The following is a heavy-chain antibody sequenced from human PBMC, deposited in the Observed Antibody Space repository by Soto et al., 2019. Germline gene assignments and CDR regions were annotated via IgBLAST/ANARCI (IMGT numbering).Heavy chain of an antibody. J-gene: IGHJ3*02. Sequence: SETLSLTCTVSGGSISSSSYYWGWIRQPPGKGLEWIGSIYYSGSTYYNPSLKSRVTISVDTSKNQFSLKLSSVTAADTAVYYCARHDHYDTVDDAFDIWGQGTMVTVSS. V-gene: IGHV4-39*01. CDR1: GGSISSSSYY. CDR3: ARHDHYDTVDDAFDI. CDR2: IYYSGST. D-gene: IGHD3-22*01.